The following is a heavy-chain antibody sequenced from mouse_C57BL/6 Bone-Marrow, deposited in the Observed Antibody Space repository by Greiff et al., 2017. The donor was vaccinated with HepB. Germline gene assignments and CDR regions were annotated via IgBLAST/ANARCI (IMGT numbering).Heavy chain of an antibody. CDR1: GYTFTSYD. J-gene: IGHJ3*01. Sequence: VQLQQSGPELVKPGASVKLSCKASGYTFTSYDINWVKQRPGQGLEWIGWIYPRDGSTKYNEKFKGKATLTVDTSSSTAYMELHSLTSEDSAVYFCARSWNYDYDEGNLAYWGQGTLVTVSA. D-gene: IGHD2-4*01. V-gene: IGHV1-85*01. CDR3: ARSWNYDYDEGNLAY. CDR2: IYPRDGST.